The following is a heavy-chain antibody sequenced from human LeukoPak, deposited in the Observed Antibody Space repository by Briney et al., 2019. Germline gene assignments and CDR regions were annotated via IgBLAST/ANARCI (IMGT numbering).Heavy chain of an antibody. D-gene: IGHD5-18*01. CDR3: ATYGYGGFFDY. CDR2: IYSGGST. CDR1: GFTVSSNY. Sequence: GGSLRLSCAASGFTVSSNYMSWVRQAPGKGLEWVSVIYSGGSTYYADSVRGRFTISRDNSKNTLYLQMNSLRAEDTAVYYCATYGYGGFFDYWGQGTLVTVSS. V-gene: IGHV3-66*01. J-gene: IGHJ4*02.